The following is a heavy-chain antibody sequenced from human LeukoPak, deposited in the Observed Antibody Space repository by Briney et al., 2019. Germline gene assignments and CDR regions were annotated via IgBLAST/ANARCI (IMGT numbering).Heavy chain of an antibody. CDR3: ARCGTYYYASGSPSGAFDI. CDR1: GYTFTNYG. V-gene: IGHV1-18*01. D-gene: IGHD3-10*01. J-gene: IGHJ3*02. CDR2: ISADNGNT. Sequence: ASVKVSCKASGYTFTNYGISWVRPAPGQGLEWVGWISADNGNTKYEQNLQDRVTMTTDTTTKTACLELRRLTSDATAVYYSARCGTYYYASGSPSGAFDIWGQGTKVTVSP.